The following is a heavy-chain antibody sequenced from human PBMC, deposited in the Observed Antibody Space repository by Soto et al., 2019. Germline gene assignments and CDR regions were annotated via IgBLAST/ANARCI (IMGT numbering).Heavy chain of an antibody. D-gene: IGHD6-13*01. J-gene: IGHJ4*02. CDR2: ISYDGSNK. CDR1: GFTFSSYG. Sequence: SLRLSCAASGFTFSSYGMHWVRQAPGKGLEWVAVISYDGSNKYYADSVKGRFTISRDNSKNTLYLQMNSLRAEDTAVYYCAKDGLRQQLAGGLFDYWGQGTLVTVSS. CDR3: AKDGLRQQLAGGLFDY. V-gene: IGHV3-30*18.